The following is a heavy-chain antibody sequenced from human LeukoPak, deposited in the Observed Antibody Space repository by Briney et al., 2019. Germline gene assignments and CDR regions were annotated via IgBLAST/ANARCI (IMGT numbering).Heavy chain of an antibody. CDR1: GGSISSGGYY. Sequence: SETLSLTCTVSGGSISSGGYYWSWIRQHPGKGLEWIGYIYYSGSTYYNPSLKSRVTISVDTSKNQFSLKLSSVTAADTAVYYCARDGGNSDYFDYWGQGTLVTVSS. CDR3: ARDGGNSDYFDY. V-gene: IGHV4-31*03. CDR2: IYYSGST. D-gene: IGHD4-23*01. J-gene: IGHJ4*02.